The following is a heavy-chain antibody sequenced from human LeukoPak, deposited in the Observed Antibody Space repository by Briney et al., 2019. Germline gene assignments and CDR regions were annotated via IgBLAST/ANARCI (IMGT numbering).Heavy chain of an antibody. CDR3: ARDLVISMVRGGYGMDV. CDR2: IWYDGSNK. Sequence: PGGSLRLSCAASGFSFSSYGMHWVRQAPGKGLGWVAVIWYDGSNKYYADSVKGRFTISRDNSKNTLSLQMSSLRVEDTAVYYCARDLVISMVRGGYGMDVWGQGTTVTVSS. J-gene: IGHJ6*02. D-gene: IGHD3-10*01. V-gene: IGHV3-33*01. CDR1: GFSFSSYG.